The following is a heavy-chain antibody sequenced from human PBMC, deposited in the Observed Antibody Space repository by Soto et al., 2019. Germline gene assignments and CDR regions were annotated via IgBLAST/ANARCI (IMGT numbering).Heavy chain of an antibody. D-gene: IGHD2-2*01. CDR2: ISSSSSTI. J-gene: IGHJ4*02. Sequence: GGSLRLSCEGSGFTLRSHWMSWVRRAPGKGLEWVSYISSSSSTIYYADSVKGRFTISRDNAKNSLYLQMNSLRAEDTAVYYCASRHPAPYWGQGTLVTVSS. CDR3: ASRHPAPY. CDR1: GFTLRSHW. V-gene: IGHV3-48*01.